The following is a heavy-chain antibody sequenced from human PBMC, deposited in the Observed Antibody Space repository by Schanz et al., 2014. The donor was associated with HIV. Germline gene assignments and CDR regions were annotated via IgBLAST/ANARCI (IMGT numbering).Heavy chain of an antibody. J-gene: IGHJ6*02. Sequence: QLVESGGGLVKPGGSLRLSCAASGFTFSSYGMHWVRQAPGKGLEWVAFISYDGSNKYYADSVKGRFTISRDNSKNTLYLQMNSLRAEDTAMYYCARDDCSGGSCYSNYYYGMDVWGQGTTVTVSS. V-gene: IGHV3-30*03. CDR3: ARDDCSGGSCYSNYYYGMDV. D-gene: IGHD2-15*01. CDR1: GFTFSSYG. CDR2: ISYDGSNK.